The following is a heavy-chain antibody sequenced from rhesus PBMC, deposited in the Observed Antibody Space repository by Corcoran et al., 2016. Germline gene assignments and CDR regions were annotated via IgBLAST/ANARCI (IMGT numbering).Heavy chain of an antibody. V-gene: IGHV3-116*02. D-gene: IGHD5-36*01. Sequence: EVRLVYSGGGLFQPGASLRLPVSAFGLSFHDFYIRWVRPAPGKGPEWVGFIRNKANGGKVEYAASVKGRFNISRDESKSIASLQMNSLKTEDTAVYYCARGYSYGPDYWGQGVLVTVSS. CDR2: IRNKANGGKV. CDR3: ARGYSYGPDY. CDR1: GLSFHDFY. J-gene: IGHJ4*01.